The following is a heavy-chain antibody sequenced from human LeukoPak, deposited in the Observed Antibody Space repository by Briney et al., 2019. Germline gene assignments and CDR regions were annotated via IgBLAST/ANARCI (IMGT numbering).Heavy chain of an antibody. J-gene: IGHJ5*02. V-gene: IGHV4-38-2*01. Sequence: SETLSLTCAVSGYSISSGYYWGWIRQPPGKGLEWIGEINHSGSTNYNPSLKSRVTIPVDTSKNQFSLKLSSVTAADTAVYYCARGRAGRYCSSTSCRNWFDPWGQGTLVTVSS. CDR3: ARGRAGRYCSSTSCRNWFDP. CDR2: INHSGST. D-gene: IGHD2-2*01. CDR1: GYSISSGYY.